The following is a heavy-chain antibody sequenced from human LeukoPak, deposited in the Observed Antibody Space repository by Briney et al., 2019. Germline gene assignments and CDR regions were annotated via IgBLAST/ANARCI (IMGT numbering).Heavy chain of an antibody. Sequence: PGGSLRLSCAASGFTFSSYAMSWVRQAPGKGLEWVSAISGSSGSTYYADSVKGRFTISRDNSKNTLYLQMKSLRAEDTAVYYCAKDLQPSNLPDYLDYWGQGTLVTVSS. J-gene: IGHJ4*02. D-gene: IGHD4-11*01. CDR1: GFTFSSYA. CDR3: AKDLQPSNLPDYLDY. CDR2: ISGSSGST. V-gene: IGHV3-23*01.